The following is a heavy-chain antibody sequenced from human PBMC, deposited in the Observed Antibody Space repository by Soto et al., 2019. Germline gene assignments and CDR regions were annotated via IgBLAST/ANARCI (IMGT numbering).Heavy chain of an antibody. CDR3: AGGIVVVPTATVGPDV. V-gene: IGHV1-2*02. D-gene: IGHD2-2*01. J-gene: IGHJ6*02. CDR2: INPNSGGT. Sequence: VASVKVSCKASGYTFTGYYMHWVRQAPGQGLEWMGWINPNSGGTNYAQKFQGRVTMTRDTSISTAYMELSRLRSDDTAVYYCAGGIVVVPTATVGPDVWGQGTTVTVSS. CDR1: GYTFTGYY.